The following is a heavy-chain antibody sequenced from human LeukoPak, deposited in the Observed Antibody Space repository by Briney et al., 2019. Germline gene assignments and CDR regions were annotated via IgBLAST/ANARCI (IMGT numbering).Heavy chain of an antibody. D-gene: IGHD5-18*01. J-gene: IGHJ4*02. CDR1: GFTFSNAW. V-gene: IGHV3-15*01. Sequence: GGSLRLSCAASGFTFSNAWMSWVRQAPGKGLEWVGRIKSKTDGGTTDYAAPVKGRFTISRDDSKNTLYLQMNSLKTEDTAVYYCTTTIQLWLGMFDYWGQGTLVTVSS. CDR3: TTTIQLWLGMFDY. CDR2: IKSKTDGGTT.